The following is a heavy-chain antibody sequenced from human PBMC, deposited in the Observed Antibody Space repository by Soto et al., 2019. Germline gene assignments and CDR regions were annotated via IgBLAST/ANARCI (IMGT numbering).Heavy chain of an antibody. V-gene: IGHV1-3*01. Sequence: VKVSCKASGYSFTSYAIYWVLQAPGQRLEWMGGINAGNGNTKYSQKLQGRVTFTGDTSASTAHMELSSLRSEDTAVYFCARGVENIVVVLDVFGYYGMDVRGQGTTVTVSS. CDR3: ARGVENIVVVLDVFGYYGMDV. J-gene: IGHJ6*02. CDR2: INAGNGNT. CDR1: GYSFTSYA. D-gene: IGHD2-2*01.